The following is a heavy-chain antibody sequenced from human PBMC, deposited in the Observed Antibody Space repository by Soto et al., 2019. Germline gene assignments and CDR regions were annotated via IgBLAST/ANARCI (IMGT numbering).Heavy chain of an antibody. CDR2: IYYSGST. D-gene: IGHD5-12*01. CDR1: GGSISSGGYY. CDR3: ARDSTVVGRDGYNYQGWFDP. J-gene: IGHJ5*02. V-gene: IGHV4-31*03. Sequence: KTSETLSLTCTVSGGSISSGGYYWSWIRQHPGKGLEWIGYIYYSGSTYYNPSLKSRVTISVDTSKNQFSLKLSSVTAADTAVYYCARDSTVVGRDGYNYQGWFDPWGQGTLVTVSS.